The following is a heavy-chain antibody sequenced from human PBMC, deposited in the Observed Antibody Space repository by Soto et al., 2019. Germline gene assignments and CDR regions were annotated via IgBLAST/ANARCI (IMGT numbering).Heavy chain of an antibody. CDR2: IYYSGST. Sequence: QVQLQESGPGLVKPSQTLSLTCTVSGGSISSGGYYWSWIRQHPGKGLEWIGYIYYSGSTYYNPSLKSRGTISVDTSKHQFSLKLSSVTAADTAVYYCARARVLRLGDVWVLYGMDVGGQETTVTVSS. V-gene: IGHV4-31*03. CDR3: ARARVLRLGDVWVLYGMDV. CDR1: GGSISSGGYY. D-gene: IGHD3-16*01. J-gene: IGHJ6*02.